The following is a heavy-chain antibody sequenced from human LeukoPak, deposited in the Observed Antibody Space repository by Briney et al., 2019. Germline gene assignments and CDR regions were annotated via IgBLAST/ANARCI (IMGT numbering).Heavy chain of an antibody. D-gene: IGHD2-2*01. CDR1: GYTFTGYY. CDR2: INPNSGGT. Sequence: ASVKVSFKASGYTFTGYYMHWVRQAPGQGLEWMGWINPNSGGTNYAQKFQGRVTMTRDTSISTAYMELSRLRSDDTAVYYCARVRRSIVVVPAALFDYWGQGTLVTVSS. V-gene: IGHV1-2*02. J-gene: IGHJ4*02. CDR3: ARVRRSIVVVPAALFDY.